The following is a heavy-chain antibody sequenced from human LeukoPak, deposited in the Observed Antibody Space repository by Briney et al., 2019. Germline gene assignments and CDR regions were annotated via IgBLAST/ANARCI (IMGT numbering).Heavy chain of an antibody. D-gene: IGHD6-13*01. CDR1: GFTFSSYG. CDR2: ISSSSSYI. V-gene: IGHV3-21*01. J-gene: IGHJ6*03. Sequence: GGSLRLSCAASGFTFSSYGMSWVRQAPGKGLEWVSSISSSSSYIYYADSVKGRFTISRDNAKNSLYLQMNSLRAEDTAVYYCAREHSSSWLYYYYYMDVWGKGTTVTVSS. CDR3: AREHSSSWLYYYYYMDV.